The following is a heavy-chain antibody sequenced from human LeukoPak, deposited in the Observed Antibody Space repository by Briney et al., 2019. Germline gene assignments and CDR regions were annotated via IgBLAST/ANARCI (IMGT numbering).Heavy chain of an antibody. CDR1: GFTFSNAW. Sequence: GGSLRLSCAASGFTFSNAWMSWVRQAPGKGLEWVGRIKSKTDGGTTDYAAPVKGRFTISRDDSKNTLYLQMNSLKTEDTAVYYCTTAPTYYYDSSGTHAFDIWGQGTMVTVSS. J-gene: IGHJ3*02. V-gene: IGHV3-15*01. CDR2: IKSKTDGGTT. D-gene: IGHD3-22*01. CDR3: TTAPTYYYDSSGTHAFDI.